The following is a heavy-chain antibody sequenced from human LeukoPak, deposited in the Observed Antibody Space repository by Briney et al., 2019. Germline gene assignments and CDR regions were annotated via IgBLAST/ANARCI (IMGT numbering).Heavy chain of an antibody. V-gene: IGHV3-30*19. CDR1: GFTFSNYG. CDR3: ARGPPTVTTRGYFDY. D-gene: IGHD4-17*01. Sequence: GGSLRLSCAASGFTFSNYGIHWVRQAPGKGLEWVAVISYDGSDKYYADSVKGRFTISRDNSKNTLYLQMNSLRAEDTAVYYCARGPPTVTTRGYFDYWGQGTLVTVSS. J-gene: IGHJ4*02. CDR2: ISYDGSDK.